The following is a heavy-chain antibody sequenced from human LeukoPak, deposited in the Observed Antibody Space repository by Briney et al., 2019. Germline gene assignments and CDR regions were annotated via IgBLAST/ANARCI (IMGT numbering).Heavy chain of an antibody. D-gene: IGHD3-22*01. Sequence: GGSLRLSCAASGFTFSDYYMSWIRQAPGKGLEWVSYISTSGSTIYYADSVKGRFTISRDNAKNSLYLQMNSLRAEDTAVYYCARCCDSSGYYSNYHMDVWGKGTTVTVS. J-gene: IGHJ6*03. V-gene: IGHV3-11*04. CDR3: ARCCDSSGYYSNYHMDV. CDR1: GFTFSDYY. CDR2: ISTSGSTI.